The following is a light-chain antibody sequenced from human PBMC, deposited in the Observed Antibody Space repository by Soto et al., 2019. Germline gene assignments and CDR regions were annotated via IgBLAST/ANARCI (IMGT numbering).Light chain of an antibody. CDR1: SSEIGAYNF. CDR2: DVN. CDR3: TSWTPSTPMI. V-gene: IGLV2-14*03. Sequence: QSVLTQPASVSGSPGQSITISFPGNSSEIGAYNFVSWYQQHPGKAPKLMLYDVNIRPSGVSNRFSGSKSGNTASLTISGLQAEDEADYYCTSWTPSTPMIFGGGTKVTV. J-gene: IGLJ2*01.